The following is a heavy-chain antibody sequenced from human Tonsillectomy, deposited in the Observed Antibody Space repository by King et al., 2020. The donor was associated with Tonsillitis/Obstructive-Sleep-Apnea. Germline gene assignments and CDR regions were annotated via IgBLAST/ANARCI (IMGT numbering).Heavy chain of an antibody. D-gene: IGHD1-26*01. CDR1: GFPFDDYA. Sequence: VQLVESGGGLVQPGRSLRLSCAASGFPFDDYAMHWVRQTPGKGLEWVSGISWNTDSIAYADSVKGRYTISRDNTKNSLYLQMNSLRAGDTAFYYCATVVGWDVLRADFYFWGGGALVTVSS. J-gene: IGHJ4*02. CDR2: ISWNTDSI. V-gene: IGHV3-9*01. CDR3: ATVVGWDVLRADFYF.